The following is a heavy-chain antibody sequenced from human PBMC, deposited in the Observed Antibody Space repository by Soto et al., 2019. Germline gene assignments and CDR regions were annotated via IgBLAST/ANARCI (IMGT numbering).Heavy chain of an antibody. Sequence: GGSLRLSCAASGFTFSSYGMHWVRQAPGKGLEWVAVIWYDGSNKYYADSVKGRFTISRDNSKNTLYLQMNSLRAEDTAVYYCARDGGAHDAFDIWGQGTMVTVSS. J-gene: IGHJ3*02. V-gene: IGHV3-33*08. CDR3: ARDGGAHDAFDI. CDR1: GFTFSSYG. D-gene: IGHD2-15*01. CDR2: IWYDGSNK.